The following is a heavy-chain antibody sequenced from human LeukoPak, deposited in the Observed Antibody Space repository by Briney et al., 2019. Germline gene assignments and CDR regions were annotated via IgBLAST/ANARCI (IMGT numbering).Heavy chain of an antibody. D-gene: IGHD3-10*01. CDR3: AKDRFYGSGSYLPGVFDY. J-gene: IGHJ4*02. CDR1: AFTFSNYG. Sequence: GGSLRLSCAASAFTFSNYGMHWVRQAPGKGLEWVAFILYDGSNKYYVASVKGRFTISRDNTKNTLYLQMNSLRAEDTAVYYCAKDRFYGSGSYLPGVFDYWGQGTLVTVSS. CDR2: ILYDGSNK. V-gene: IGHV3-30*02.